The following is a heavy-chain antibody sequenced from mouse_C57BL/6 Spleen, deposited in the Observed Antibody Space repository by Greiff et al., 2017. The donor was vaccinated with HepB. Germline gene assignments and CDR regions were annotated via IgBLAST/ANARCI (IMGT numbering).Heavy chain of an antibody. Sequence: VQLQQSGTVLARPGASVKMSCKTSGYTFTSYWMHWVKQRPGQGLEWLGAIYPGNSDTSYNQKFKGKAKLTAVTSASTAYMELSSLTNEDSAVYYCTRYYSNLYYVDYWGQGTTLTVSS. CDR3: TRYYSNLYYVDY. J-gene: IGHJ2*01. D-gene: IGHD2-5*01. CDR1: GYTFTSYW. V-gene: IGHV1-5*01. CDR2: IYPGNSDT.